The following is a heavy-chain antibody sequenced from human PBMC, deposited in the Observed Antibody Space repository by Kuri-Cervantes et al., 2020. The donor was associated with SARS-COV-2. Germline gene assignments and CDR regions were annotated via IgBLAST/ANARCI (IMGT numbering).Heavy chain of an antibody. CDR2: ISSSSSYI. V-gene: IGHV3-21*01. J-gene: IGHJ5*02. CDR1: EFTFSSYS. Sequence: GESLKISCAASEFTFSSYSMSWVRQAPGKGLEWVSSISSSSSYIYYADSVKGRFTISRDNAKNSLYLQMNSLRAEDTAVYYCARGGSGTIRNWFDPWGQGTLVTVSS. D-gene: IGHD2-15*01. CDR3: ARGGSGTIRNWFDP.